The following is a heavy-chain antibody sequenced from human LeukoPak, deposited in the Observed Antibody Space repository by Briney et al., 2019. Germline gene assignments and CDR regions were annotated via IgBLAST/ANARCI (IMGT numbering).Heavy chain of an antibody. Sequence: ASVKVSCKASGYTFTGYYIHWVRQAPGQGLEWMGWINPNSGGTNYAQKFQGRVTMTRDTSISTAYMELSRLRSDDTAVYYCARDGDLGFGGYYMDVWGKGTTVTISS. CDR3: ARDGDLGFGGYYMDV. J-gene: IGHJ6*03. CDR1: GYTFTGYY. CDR2: INPNSGGT. V-gene: IGHV1-2*02. D-gene: IGHD3-10*01.